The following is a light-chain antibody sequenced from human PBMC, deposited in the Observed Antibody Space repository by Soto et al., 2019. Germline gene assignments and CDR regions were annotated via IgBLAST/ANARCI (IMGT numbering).Light chain of an antibody. V-gene: IGKV3-11*01. J-gene: IGKJ4*01. CDR1: QSVSSY. CDR2: GAS. Sequence: EIVLTQSPATLSLSPRERATLSCRASQSVSSYLAWYQQKPGQAPRLLIYGASNRATGIPARFSGSGSGTDFTLTISSLEPEDFAVYYCQQRSNWPLTFGGGTKVEI. CDR3: QQRSNWPLT.